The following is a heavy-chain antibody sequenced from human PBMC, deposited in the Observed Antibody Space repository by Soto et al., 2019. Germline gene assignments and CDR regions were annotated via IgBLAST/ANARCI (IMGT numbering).Heavy chain of an antibody. CDR3: ARDASPYADYSGFDY. CDR2: ISAYNGNT. V-gene: IGHV1-18*01. CDR1: GYTFTSDG. J-gene: IGHJ4*02. D-gene: IGHD4-17*01. Sequence: QVQLVQSGAEVKKPGASVKVSCKASGYTFTSDGISRVRQAPGQGLEWMGWISAYNGNTNYAQMLQGRVTMTTDTSTSTAYMELRSLRSDDTDVYYCARDASPYADYSGFDYWGQGTLVTVSS.